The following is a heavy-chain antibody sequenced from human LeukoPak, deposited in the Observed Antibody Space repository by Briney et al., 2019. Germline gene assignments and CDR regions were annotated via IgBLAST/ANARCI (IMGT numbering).Heavy chain of an antibody. CDR2: INRDGSEE. Sequence: GGSLRLSCAASGFTFSTYWMSWVRQAPGKGLYWVANINRDGSEEYYVDSVKGRFTISRDNAKNSLYLQMNSLRAEDTAVYYCARAGFYDFWSGYIAYWGQGTLVTVSS. D-gene: IGHD3-3*01. J-gene: IGHJ4*02. CDR1: GFTFSTYW. CDR3: ARAGFYDFWSGYIAY. V-gene: IGHV3-7*01.